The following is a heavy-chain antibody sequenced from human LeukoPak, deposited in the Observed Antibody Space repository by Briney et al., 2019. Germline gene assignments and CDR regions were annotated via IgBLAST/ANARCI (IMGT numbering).Heavy chain of an antibody. Sequence: SQTLSLTCTVSGGSVNIGTYYWSWIRQPPGKGLEWIGYIYYSGSTNYNPSLKSRVTISVDTSKNQFSLKLSSVTAADTAVYYCARGVIAAAAPWGQGTLVTVSS. D-gene: IGHD6-13*01. J-gene: IGHJ5*02. CDR1: GGSVNIGTYY. CDR2: IYYSGST. V-gene: IGHV4-61*01. CDR3: ARGVIAAAAP.